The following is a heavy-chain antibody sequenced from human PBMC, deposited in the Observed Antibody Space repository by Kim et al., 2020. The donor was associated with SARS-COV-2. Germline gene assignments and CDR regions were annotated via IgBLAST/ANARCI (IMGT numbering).Heavy chain of an antibody. Sequence: SETLSLTCTVSGFSITSATWWTWVRPPPGKGLEWIGEMFHRGTTNYNPSLKSRVTISVDKSKNHFSLNLNSVTAADTAVYYCSGSTGWYRLDYWGQGTLVTVSS. CDR2: MFHRGTT. D-gene: IGHD6-19*01. V-gene: IGHV4-4*02. CDR3: SGSTGWYRLDY. J-gene: IGHJ4*02. CDR1: GFSITSATW.